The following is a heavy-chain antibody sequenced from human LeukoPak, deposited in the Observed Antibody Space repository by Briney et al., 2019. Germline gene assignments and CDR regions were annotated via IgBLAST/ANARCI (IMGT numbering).Heavy chain of an antibody. CDR2: ISSSGGST. J-gene: IGHJ4*01. V-gene: IGHV3-23*01. Sequence: PGGSLRLSCAASGFTFSSYGMHWVRQAPGKGLEWVSGISSSGGSTQYAPSVKGRFTISRDNSKNTLYLQMNTLRGEDTAIYYCAKNTRWWGFDNWGQGTLVTVSS. D-gene: IGHD4-23*01. CDR1: GFTFSSYG. CDR3: AKNTRWWGFDN.